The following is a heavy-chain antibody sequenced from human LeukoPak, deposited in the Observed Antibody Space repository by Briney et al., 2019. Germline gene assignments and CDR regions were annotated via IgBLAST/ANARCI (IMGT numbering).Heavy chain of an antibody. D-gene: IGHD6-6*01. Sequence: SQTLSLTCTVPGGSISSGDYYWSWIRQPPGKGLEWIGYIYYTGSTNYNPSLKSRVTMFVDMSKNQFSLRLSSVTAADTAVYYCARHRAYSSSSPFDYWGQGTLVTVSS. CDR3: ARHRAYSSSSPFDY. J-gene: IGHJ4*02. V-gene: IGHV4-30-4*01. CDR1: GGSISSGDYY. CDR2: IYYTGST.